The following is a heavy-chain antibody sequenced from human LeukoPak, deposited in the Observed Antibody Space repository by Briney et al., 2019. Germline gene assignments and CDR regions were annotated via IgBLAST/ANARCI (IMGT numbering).Heavy chain of an antibody. V-gene: IGHV1-18*04. CDR3: ARDRGALPLTTFFDY. Sequence: WASVKVSCKASGHTFSMYGVSWVRQAPGQGLEWMGWISAYNGNTNYVQRLQGRVTMATDTSTSTAYMELRSLGSDDTAVYYCARDRGALPLTTFFDYWGQGTLVTVSS. CDR1: GHTFSMYG. J-gene: IGHJ4*02. CDR2: ISAYNGNT. D-gene: IGHD3-16*01.